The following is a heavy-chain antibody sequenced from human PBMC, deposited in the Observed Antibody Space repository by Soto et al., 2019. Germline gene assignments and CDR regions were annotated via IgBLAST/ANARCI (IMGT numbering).Heavy chain of an antibody. CDR2: ISYDGSNK. V-gene: IGHV3-30-3*01. CDR3: ARGYSSGWYRAGYYYYGMDV. Sequence: QVQLVESGGGVVQPGRSLRLSCAASGFTFSSYAMHWVRQAPGKGLEWVAVISYDGSNKYYADSVKGRFTISRDNSKNTLYLQMNSLRAEDTAVYYCARGYSSGWYRAGYYYYGMDVWGQGTTVTVSS. CDR1: GFTFSSYA. J-gene: IGHJ6*02. D-gene: IGHD6-19*01.